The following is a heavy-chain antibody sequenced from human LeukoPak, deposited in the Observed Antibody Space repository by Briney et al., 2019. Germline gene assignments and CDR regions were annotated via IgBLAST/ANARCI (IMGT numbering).Heavy chain of an antibody. Sequence: GGSLRLSCAASGFTFSSYSMNWVRQAPGKGLEWVSYESRSRSTIYYADSVKGRFTICRDDAKNSLYLQMNSLRDEDTAVYYCAREGGYYDILTGFYYYYDMDVWGQGTTVTVFS. CDR3: AREGGYYDILTGFYYYYDMDV. D-gene: IGHD3-9*01. CDR2: ESRSRSTI. CDR1: GFTFSSYS. J-gene: IGHJ6*02. V-gene: IGHV3-48*02.